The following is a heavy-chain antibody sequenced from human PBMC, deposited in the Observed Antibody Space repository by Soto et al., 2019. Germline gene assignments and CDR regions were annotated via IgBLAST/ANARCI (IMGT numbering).Heavy chain of an antibody. CDR1: GFSLTTSGVG. D-gene: IGHD3-3*01. V-gene: IGHV2-5*02. CDR3: AHRVLRTVFGFVTTPAIYFVF. CDR2: IYWDDDK. J-gene: IGHJ4*02. Sequence: QITLNESGPTQVKPRQTLTLTCTFSGFSLTTSGVGVGWIRQSPGKAPEWLALIYWDDDKRYSPSLKSRLTITKHTCKNQVVLTMADLDHADTATSYCAHRVLRTVFGFVTTPAIYFVFWGQGTPVAVSS.